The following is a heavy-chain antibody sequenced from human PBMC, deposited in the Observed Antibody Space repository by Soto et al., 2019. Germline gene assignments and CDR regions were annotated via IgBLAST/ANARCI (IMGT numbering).Heavy chain of an antibody. D-gene: IGHD2-21*02. CDR3: ASGIKYSDCSRWFDP. V-gene: IGHV1-8*01. CDR2: MNPNSGNT. CDR1: GYTFTSYD. J-gene: IGHJ5*02. Sequence: QVQLVQSGAEVKKPGASVKVSCKASGYTFTSYDINWVRQATGQGFEYLGWMNPNSGNTGYVKKFQRRVAMTRDTVMIAAFMALRSLRPEDTAVYYCASGIKYSDCSRWFDPWGPGTLVTLSS.